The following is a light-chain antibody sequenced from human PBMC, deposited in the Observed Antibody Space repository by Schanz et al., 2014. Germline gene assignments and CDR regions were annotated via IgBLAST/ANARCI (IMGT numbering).Light chain of an antibody. CDR3: SSYTSSAPLGVV. Sequence: QSALTQPASVSGSPGQSITISCTGTSSDVGGYRYVSWYQQHPDKAPKLMIYDVTNRPSGVSDRFSGSKSGNTASLTISGLQAEDEADYYCSSYTSSAPLGVVFGGGTKLTVL. V-gene: IGLV2-14*01. J-gene: IGLJ2*01. CDR2: DVT. CDR1: SSDVGGYRY.